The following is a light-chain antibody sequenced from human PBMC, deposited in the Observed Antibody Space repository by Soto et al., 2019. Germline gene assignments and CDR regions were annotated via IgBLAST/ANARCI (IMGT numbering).Light chain of an antibody. Sequence: EIVLTQSPGTLSLFPGDRATLSCRASQSLITRYLAWYQQKPGQAPRLLIYAASSRATGIPDRFSGSGSGTDFTLTISRLEPEDFALYSCQQYGTSPTFGQGTRLEIK. CDR1: QSLITRY. J-gene: IGKJ5*01. V-gene: IGKV3-20*01. CDR3: QQYGTSPT. CDR2: AAS.